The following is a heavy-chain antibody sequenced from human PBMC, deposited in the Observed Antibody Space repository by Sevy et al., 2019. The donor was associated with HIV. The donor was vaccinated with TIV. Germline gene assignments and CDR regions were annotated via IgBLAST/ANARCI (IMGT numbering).Heavy chain of an antibody. CDR1: GFTFSSYA. Sequence: GGSLRLSCAASGFTFSSYAMSWVRQAPGKGLEWVSTISGSGGSTYYADSVKGRFTISRDNSKNTLYLQMNSLRAEDTAVYYCAKGVAGYYYMDVWGKGTTVTVSS. CDR2: ISGSGGST. CDR3: AKGVAGYYYMDV. V-gene: IGHV3-23*01. J-gene: IGHJ6*03. D-gene: IGHD6-19*01.